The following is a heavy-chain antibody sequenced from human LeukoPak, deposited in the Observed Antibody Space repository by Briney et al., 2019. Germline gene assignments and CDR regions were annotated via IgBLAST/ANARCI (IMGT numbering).Heavy chain of an antibody. CDR2: IYYSGST. J-gene: IGHJ4*02. V-gene: IGHV4-39*07. CDR3: TRNVITGTRGLGY. Sequence: SETLPLTFTVSCGSLSSSSLYWGWVRPPPREGAGGLGSIYYSGSTYYSPSLKSRVTISLDTSKNQFSLKLSSVTAADTAVYYCTRNVITGTRGLGYWGQGTLVTVSS. D-gene: IGHD1-7*01. CDR1: CGSLSSSSLY.